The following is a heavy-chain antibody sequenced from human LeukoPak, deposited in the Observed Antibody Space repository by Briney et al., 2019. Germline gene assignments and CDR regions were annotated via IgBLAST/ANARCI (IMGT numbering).Heavy chain of an antibody. Sequence: TGGSLRLSCAASGFSFTSYVMSWVRQAPGKGLECVSAISGGGGSAYYADSVKGRFTISRDNSKNTLSLQMNSLRAEDTAVYYCAKDRSLSSNWYGRVDYWGQGTLVSVSS. V-gene: IGHV3-23*01. CDR2: ISGGGGSA. J-gene: IGHJ4*02. CDR3: AKDRSLSSNWYGRVDY. CDR1: GFSFTSYV. D-gene: IGHD6-13*01.